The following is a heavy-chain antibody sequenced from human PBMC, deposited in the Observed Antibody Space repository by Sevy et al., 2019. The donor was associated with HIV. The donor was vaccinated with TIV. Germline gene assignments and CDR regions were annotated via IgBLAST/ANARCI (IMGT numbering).Heavy chain of an antibody. V-gene: IGHV1-24*01. CDR3: ATTKDYYESSGCPFDN. CDR2: FDPEDGET. CDR1: GYTLTKLS. J-gene: IGHJ4*02. Sequence: ASVKVSCKVSGYTLTKLSMHWVRQAPGKGLEWMGSFDPEDGETLYAQSLQGRITMTGDTSTDTAYMERNSLRSEDTAVYYCATTKDYYESSGCPFDNWGQGPLVTVSS. D-gene: IGHD3-22*01.